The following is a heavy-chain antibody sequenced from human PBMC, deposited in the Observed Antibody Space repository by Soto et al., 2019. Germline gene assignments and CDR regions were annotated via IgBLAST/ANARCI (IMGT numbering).Heavy chain of an antibody. V-gene: IGHV1-69*13. D-gene: IGHD3-22*01. CDR2: IIPIFGTA. J-gene: IGHJ4*02. CDR1: GVTFSSYA. Sequence: ASVKVSCKASGVTFSSYAISWVRQAPGQGLEWMGGIIPIFGTANYAQKFQGRVTITADESTSTAYMELSSLRSEDTAVYYCARDLGYYDSGGYWGQGTLVTVSS. CDR3: ARDLGYYDSGGY.